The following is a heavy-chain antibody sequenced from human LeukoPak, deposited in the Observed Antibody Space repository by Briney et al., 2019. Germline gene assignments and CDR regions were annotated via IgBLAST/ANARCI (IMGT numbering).Heavy chain of an antibody. Sequence: GGSLRLSCAASGFTLSSYAMNWVRQAPGKGLEWVSSISSDGTYIYYADSVKGRFTISRDTAKKSLYLHMNSLRVEDTAVYYCARAPRGYDFWSGYYPDYWGQGTLVTVSS. D-gene: IGHD3-3*01. CDR2: ISSDGTYI. CDR3: ARAPRGYDFWSGYYPDY. J-gene: IGHJ4*02. V-gene: IGHV3-21*01. CDR1: GFTLSSYA.